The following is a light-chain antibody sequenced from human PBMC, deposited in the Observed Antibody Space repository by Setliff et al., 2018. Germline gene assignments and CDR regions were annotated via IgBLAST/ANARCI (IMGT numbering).Light chain of an antibody. CDR2: EVN. CDR3: SSYSTGNTLVL. Sequence: QSALTQPASVSGSPGQSITISCTGTNSDIGHNNFVSWYQQHPGKAPKLIIYEVNNRPSGISLRFSGSKSANTASLTIAGLQPEGESIYYCSSYSTGNTLVLFGGGTKVTVL. CDR1: NSDIGHNNF. V-gene: IGLV2-14*01. J-gene: IGLJ2*01.